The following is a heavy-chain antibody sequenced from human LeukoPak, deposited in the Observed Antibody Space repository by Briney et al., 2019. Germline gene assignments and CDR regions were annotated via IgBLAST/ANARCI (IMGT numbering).Heavy chain of an antibody. CDR2: ISWNSGSI. V-gene: IGHV3-9*01. D-gene: IGHD3-10*01. Sequence: SGGSLRLSCAASGFTFDDYAMHWVRQAPGKGLEWVSGISWNSGSIGYADSVKGRFTISRDNAKNSLYLQMNSLRAEDTALYYCAKDPHGSGINWFDPWGQGTLVTVSS. CDR3: AKDPHGSGINWFDP. CDR1: GFTFDDYA. J-gene: IGHJ5*02.